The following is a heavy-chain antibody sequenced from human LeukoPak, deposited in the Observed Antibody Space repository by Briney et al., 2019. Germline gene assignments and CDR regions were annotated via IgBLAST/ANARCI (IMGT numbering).Heavy chain of an antibody. CDR2: IYTSGST. V-gene: IGHV4-4*07. CDR1: GGSISSYY. Sequence: SETLSLTCTVSGGSISSYYWSWIRQPAGKGLEWIERIYTSGSTNYNPSLKSRVTMSVDTSKNQFSLKLSSVTAADTAVYYCARDKYGLGEIYSTTLGAFDIWGQGTMVTVSS. CDR3: ARDKYGLGEIYSTTLGAFDI. D-gene: IGHD3-10*01. J-gene: IGHJ3*02.